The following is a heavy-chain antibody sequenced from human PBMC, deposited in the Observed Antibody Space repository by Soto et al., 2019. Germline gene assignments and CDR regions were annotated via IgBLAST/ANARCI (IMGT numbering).Heavy chain of an antibody. V-gene: IGHV3-13*01. Sequence: GGSLRLSCAASGFTFSSHDMHWVRQVTGKGLEWVSGIDSAGDAKYPASVKGRFTISRDNSKNTLYLQMGSLRAEDMAVYYCASALGYAFDIWGQGTMVTVSS. J-gene: IGHJ3*02. CDR2: IDSAGDA. CDR1: GFTFSSHD. D-gene: IGHD7-27*01. CDR3: ASALGYAFDI.